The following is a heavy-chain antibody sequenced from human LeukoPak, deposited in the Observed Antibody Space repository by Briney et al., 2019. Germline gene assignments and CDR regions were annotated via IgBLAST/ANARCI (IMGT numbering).Heavy chain of an antibody. CDR2: IRSKAYGGTT. Sequence: GGSLRLSCTASGFTFGDYAMSWVRQAPGKGLEWVGFIRSKAYGGTTEYAASVKGRFTISRDDSKSIAYLQMNSLKTEDTAVYYCTREPPYYDFWSGYQDYWGQGTLVTVPS. CDR1: GFTFGDYA. J-gene: IGHJ4*02. D-gene: IGHD3-3*01. CDR3: TREPPYYDFWSGYQDY. V-gene: IGHV3-49*04.